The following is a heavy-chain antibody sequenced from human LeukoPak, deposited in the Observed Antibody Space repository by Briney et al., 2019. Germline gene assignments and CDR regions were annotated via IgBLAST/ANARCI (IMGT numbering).Heavy chain of an antibody. D-gene: IGHD2-2*01. CDR2: INDSGAT. Sequence: PWETLSLTCAVYGGSFSDYYWNWIRQPPGKGLEWIGEINDSGATNYNPSLKSRVTISVDTSKNQFSLRLSAVTAADTAVYHCARGLRLPSRSAPAVPHVWAKGTTVTVSA. CDR3: ARGLRLPSRSAPAVPHV. J-gene: IGHJ6*04. V-gene: IGHV4-34*01. CDR1: GGSFSDYY.